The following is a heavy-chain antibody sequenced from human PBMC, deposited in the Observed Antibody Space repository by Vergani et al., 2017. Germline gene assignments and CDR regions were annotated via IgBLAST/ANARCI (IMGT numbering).Heavy chain of an antibody. D-gene: IGHD4-17*01. V-gene: IGHV4-34*11. CDR1: GGSFSGYY. CDR3: ARLSEKDYGYYFDY. J-gene: IGHJ4*02. CDR2: IYYSGST. Sequence: QVQLQQWGAGLLKPSETLSLTCAVYGGSFSGYYWSWIRQPPGKGLEWIGYIYYSGSTNYNPSLKSRVTISVDTSKNQFSLKLSSVTAADTAVYYCARLSEKDYGYYFDYWGQGTLVTVSS.